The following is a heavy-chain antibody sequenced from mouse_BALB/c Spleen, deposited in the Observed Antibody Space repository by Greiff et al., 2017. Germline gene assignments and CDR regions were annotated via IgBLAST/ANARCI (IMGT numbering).Heavy chain of an antibody. Sequence: EVKLQESGPGLVKPSQSLSLTCSVTGYSITSGYYWNWIRQFPGNKLEWMGYISYDGSNNYNPSLKNRISITRDTSKNQFFLKLNSVTTEDTATYYCARDYGPLAYWGQGTLVTVSA. D-gene: IGHD1-2*01. V-gene: IGHV3-6*02. CDR2: ISYDGSN. CDR1: GYSITSGYY. J-gene: IGHJ3*01. CDR3: ARDYGPLAY.